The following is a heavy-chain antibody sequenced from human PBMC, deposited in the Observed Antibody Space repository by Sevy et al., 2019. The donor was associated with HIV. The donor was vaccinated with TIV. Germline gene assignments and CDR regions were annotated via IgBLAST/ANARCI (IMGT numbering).Heavy chain of an antibody. J-gene: IGHJ5*02. CDR3: ARDLVRGVSPSNWFYP. CDR1: GFTFSSYA. Sequence: GGSLRLSCAASGFTFSSYAMHWVRQAPGKGLEWVAVISYDGSNKYYADSVKGRFTISRDNSKNTLYLQMNSLRAEDTAVYYCARDLVRGVSPSNWFYPWGQGTLVTVSS. CDR2: ISYDGSNK. V-gene: IGHV3-30-3*01. D-gene: IGHD3-10*01.